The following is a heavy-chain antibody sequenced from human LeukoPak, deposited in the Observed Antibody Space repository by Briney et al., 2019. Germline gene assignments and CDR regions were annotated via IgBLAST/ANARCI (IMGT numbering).Heavy chain of an antibody. CDR2: VHLSGRT. Sequence: PSGTLSLTCVVSLGSIITTNWWTWVRQPPGEGLEWIGEVHLSGRTHYKPSLESRVTMSVDMSENHISLRLTSVTAADTAVYYCAREGGPYRPLDYSGQGTLVTVSS. J-gene: IGHJ4*02. V-gene: IGHV4-4*02. CDR1: LGSIITTNW. CDR3: AREGGPYRPLDY.